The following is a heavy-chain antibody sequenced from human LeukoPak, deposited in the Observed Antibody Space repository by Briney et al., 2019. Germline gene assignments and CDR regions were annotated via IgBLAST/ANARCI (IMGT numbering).Heavy chain of an antibody. Sequence: GASVKVSCKASGYTFTSYYMHWVRQAPGQGLEWRGIINPSGGSTSYAQKFQGRVPMTRDTSTSTVYMELSSLRSEDTAVYYCARTTMKDAFDIWGQGTMVTVSS. J-gene: IGHJ3*02. V-gene: IGHV1-46*01. CDR3: ARTTMKDAFDI. D-gene: IGHD3-22*01. CDR1: GYTFTSYY. CDR2: INPSGGST.